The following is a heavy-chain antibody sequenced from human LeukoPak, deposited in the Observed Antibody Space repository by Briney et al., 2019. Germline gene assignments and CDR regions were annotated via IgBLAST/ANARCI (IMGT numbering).Heavy chain of an antibody. V-gene: IGHV4-59*01. D-gene: IGHD6-13*01. CDR2: IYYSGST. CDR3: ARGGPRGAAAGILNWFDP. Sequence: HPSETLSLTCTVSGGSLSPYYWSWIRQSPGKGLEWIGYIYYSGSTNYNPSLKSRVTISVDTSKNQFSLKLSSVTAADTAVYYCARGGPRGAAAGILNWFDPWGQGTLVTVSS. CDR1: GGSLSPYY. J-gene: IGHJ5*02.